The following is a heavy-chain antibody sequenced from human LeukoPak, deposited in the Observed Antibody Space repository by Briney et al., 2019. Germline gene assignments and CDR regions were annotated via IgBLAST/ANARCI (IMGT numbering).Heavy chain of an antibody. CDR2: ISSSSSYI. J-gene: IGHJ4*02. Sequence: GGSLRLSCAASGFTFSSYSMNWVRQAPGKGLEWVSFISSSSSYIYYADSLNGRFTISRDNAKNSLYLQVNSLRADDTAVYYCARGEYYYDGGYWGQGTLVTVSS. CDR1: GFTFSSYS. V-gene: IGHV3-21*01. CDR3: ARGEYYYDGGY. D-gene: IGHD3-22*01.